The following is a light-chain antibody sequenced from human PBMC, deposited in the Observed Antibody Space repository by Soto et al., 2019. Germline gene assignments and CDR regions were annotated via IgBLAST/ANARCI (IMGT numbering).Light chain of an antibody. V-gene: IGKV1-39*01. CDR2: ATS. J-gene: IGKJ2*01. Sequence: DIQMTQSPSSLSASVGDRVTITCRASQSIRSDLNWYQHKPGKAPKLLIYATSTLESGVPSRFSGSGSGTDFTLTISGLQPEDFATYYCQQSFSTPPYTFGQGTKVDI. CDR3: QQSFSTPPYT. CDR1: QSIRSD.